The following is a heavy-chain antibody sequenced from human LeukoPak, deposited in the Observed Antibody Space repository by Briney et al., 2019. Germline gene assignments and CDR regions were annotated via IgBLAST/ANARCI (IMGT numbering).Heavy chain of an antibody. Sequence: SETLSLTCTVSGYSISSGYYWGGSRQPQGKGRGGIGSIYHSGSTYYNRSLKGRVTISVDTSKNQLCMKVSSVTAADTAVYYCAREMEITMVRGVYRGVDYWGQGTLVTVSS. V-gene: IGHV4-38-2*02. CDR2: IYHSGST. D-gene: IGHD3-10*01. J-gene: IGHJ4*02. CDR1: GYSISSGYY. CDR3: AREMEITMVRGVYRGVDY.